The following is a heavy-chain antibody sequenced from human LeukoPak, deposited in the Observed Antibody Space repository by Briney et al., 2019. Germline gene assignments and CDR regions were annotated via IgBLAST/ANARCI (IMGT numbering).Heavy chain of an antibody. V-gene: IGHV3-7*03. D-gene: IGHD3-3*01. J-gene: IGHJ4*02. CDR2: IKLDGSER. CDR3: ARDQYDTWSRRGNFDS. Sequence: GGSLRLSCVASGFTFGKYWMSWVRRAPGKGLEWVANIKLDGSERNYVDSVKGRFTISRDNTKNSLYLQMNSLRAEDTAVFYCARDQYDTWSRRGNFDSWGQGTLVIVSS. CDR1: GFTFGKYW.